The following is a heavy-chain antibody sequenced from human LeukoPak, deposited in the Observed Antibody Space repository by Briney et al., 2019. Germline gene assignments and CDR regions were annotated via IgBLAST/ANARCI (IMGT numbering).Heavy chain of an antibody. V-gene: IGHV4-34*01. D-gene: IGHD3-3*01. CDR3: ARGVERITIFGVVTRSDWFDP. Sequence: KTSETLSLTCAVYGGSFSGYYWSWIRQPPGKGLEWIGEINHSGSTNYNPSLKSRVTISVDTSKNQFSLKLSSVTAADTAVYYCARGVERITIFGVVTRSDWFDPWGQGTLVTVSS. CDR1: GGSFSGYY. J-gene: IGHJ5*02. CDR2: INHSGST.